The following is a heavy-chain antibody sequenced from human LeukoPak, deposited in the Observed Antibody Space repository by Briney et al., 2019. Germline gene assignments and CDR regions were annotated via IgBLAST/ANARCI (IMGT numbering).Heavy chain of an antibody. J-gene: IGHJ4*02. CDR3: ARPRKYCSSSSCPYYFDY. D-gene: IGHD2-2*01. CDR1: GFTFSYYW. CDR2: INSDGSST. Sequence: GGSLRLSCAASGFTFSYYWMHWVRHAPGKGLVWVSRINSDGSSTNYADSVKGRFTISRDNAKNTLYLQMNSLRAEDTAVYYCARPRKYCSSSSCPYYFDYWGQGTLVTVSS. V-gene: IGHV3-74*01.